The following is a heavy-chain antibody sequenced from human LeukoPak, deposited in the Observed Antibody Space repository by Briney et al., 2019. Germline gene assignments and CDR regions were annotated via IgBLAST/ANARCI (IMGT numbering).Heavy chain of an antibody. D-gene: IGHD4-23*01. CDR3: ARDPTTVVTTPYYFDF. Sequence: SEILSLTCAVPGGSFSGYHWNWIRQSPGKGVEWIGEINDRGHTNYNPSLESQITISVDTSKKQFSLNLSSVTAADTAVYYCARDPTTVVTTPYYFDFWGQGTLVTVSS. J-gene: IGHJ4*02. CDR1: GGSFSGYH. CDR2: INDRGHT. V-gene: IGHV4-34*01.